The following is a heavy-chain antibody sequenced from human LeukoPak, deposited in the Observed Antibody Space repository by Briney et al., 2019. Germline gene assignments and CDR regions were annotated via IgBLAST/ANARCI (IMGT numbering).Heavy chain of an antibody. D-gene: IGHD5-24*01. V-gene: IGHV4-59*08. CDR1: GGSISSFC. CDR3: AWTGRDAYGHYGLDV. J-gene: IGHJ6*02. Sequence: SETLSLTCTVSGGSISSFCWCWIRQPPGKGLEWIGYIYSSGSTNYNPSLKSRVTISIDTSKNQFSLNLSSVSAAETAVYYCAWTGRDAYGHYGLDVWGQGTTVTVSS. CDR2: IYSSGST.